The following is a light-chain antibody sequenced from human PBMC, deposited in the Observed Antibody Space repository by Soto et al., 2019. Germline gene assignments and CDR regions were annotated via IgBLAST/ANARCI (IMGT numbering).Light chain of an antibody. J-gene: IGLJ3*02. CDR2: DVT. Sequence: QSALTQPASVSGSPGQSITISCTGTSSDVGGYDHVSWYQQHPGKAPKLIIYDVTVRPSGISRRFSGSKSDNTAYLAVSGLQPEDEADYYCRSYTNKDTLLFGGGTKLTVL. CDR1: SSDVGGYDH. V-gene: IGLV2-14*03. CDR3: RSYTNKDTLL.